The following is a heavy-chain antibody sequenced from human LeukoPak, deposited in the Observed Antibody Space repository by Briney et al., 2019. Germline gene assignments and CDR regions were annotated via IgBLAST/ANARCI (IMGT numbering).Heavy chain of an antibody. Sequence: PSETLSLTCTVSGGSISRGGYYWSWIRQHPGKGLEWIGYIYYSGSTYYNPSLKSRVTISVDTSKNQFSLKLSSVTAADTAVYYCARDSGGGLLFDYWGQGTLVTVSS. CDR2: IYYSGST. CDR1: GGSISRGGYY. J-gene: IGHJ4*02. V-gene: IGHV4-31*03. D-gene: IGHD2-15*01. CDR3: ARDSGGGLLFDY.